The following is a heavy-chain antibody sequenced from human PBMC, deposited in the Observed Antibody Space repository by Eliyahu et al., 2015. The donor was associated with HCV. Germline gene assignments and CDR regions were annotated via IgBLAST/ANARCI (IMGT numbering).Heavy chain of an antibody. V-gene: IGHV1-18*01. CDR2: ISAYNGNT. D-gene: IGHD3-9*01. CDR3: AVGRIPGRKILTGYYPDAFDI. J-gene: IGHJ3*02. Sequence: QVQLVQSGAEVKKPGASVKVSCKASGYTFTSYGISWVRQAPGQGLEWMGWISAYNGNTNYAQKLQGRVTMTTDTSTSTAYMELRSLRSDDTAVYYCAVGRIPGRKILTGYYPDAFDIWGQGTMVTVSS. CDR1: GYTFTSYG.